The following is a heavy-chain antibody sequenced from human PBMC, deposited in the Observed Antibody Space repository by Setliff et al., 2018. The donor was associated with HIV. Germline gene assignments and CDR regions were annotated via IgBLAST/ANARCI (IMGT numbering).Heavy chain of an antibody. Sequence: SETLSLTCTVSGGSISSTNYFWGWIRQPPGKGLEWIGTIYYHGSTYYNPSLKSRVTISVDTSKNQFSLKLSSVTAADTAVYYCARGPRVSAAVVETPSAYWGQGTRVTVSS. CDR2: IYYHGST. CDR1: GGSISSTNYF. D-gene: IGHD6-19*01. J-gene: IGHJ4*02. V-gene: IGHV4-39*01. CDR3: ARGPRVSAAVVETPSAY.